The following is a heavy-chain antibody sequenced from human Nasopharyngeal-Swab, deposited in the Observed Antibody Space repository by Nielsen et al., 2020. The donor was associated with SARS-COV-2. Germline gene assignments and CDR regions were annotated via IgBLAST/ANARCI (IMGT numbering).Heavy chain of an antibody. CDR3: ARASGSDAFDI. CDR2: IGTAGDP. J-gene: IGHJ3*02. D-gene: IGHD6-19*01. Sequence: GESLKISCVASGFTFSSYDMHWVRQATGKGLEWVSAIGTAGDPYYPGSVKGRFTISRENAKNSLYLQMNSLRAGDTAVYYCARASGSDAFDIWGQGTMVTVSS. V-gene: IGHV3-13*05. CDR1: GFTFSSYD.